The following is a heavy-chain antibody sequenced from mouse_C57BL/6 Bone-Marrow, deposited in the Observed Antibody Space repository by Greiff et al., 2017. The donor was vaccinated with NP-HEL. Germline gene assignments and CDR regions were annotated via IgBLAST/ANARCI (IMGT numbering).Heavy chain of an antibody. CDR2: IYPRSGNT. D-gene: IGHD2-3*01. CDR3: ARENDPEDFDY. J-gene: IGHJ2*01. Sequence: VQLVESGAELARPGASVKLSCKASGYTFTSYGISWVKQRTGQGLEWIGEIYPRSGNTYYNEKFKGKATLTADKSSSTAYMELRSLTSEDSAVYFGARENDPEDFDYWGQGTTLTVSS. V-gene: IGHV1-81*01. CDR1: GYTFTSYG.